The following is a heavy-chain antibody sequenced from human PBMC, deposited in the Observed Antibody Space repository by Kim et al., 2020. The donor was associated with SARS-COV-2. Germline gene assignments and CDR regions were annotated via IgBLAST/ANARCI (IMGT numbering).Heavy chain of an antibody. D-gene: IGHD4-17*01. J-gene: IGHJ4*02. CDR1: GGSISSGGYY. CDR2: IYYSGST. Sequence: SETLSLTCTVSGGSISSGGYYWSWIRQHPGKGLEWIGYIYYSGSTYYNPSLKSRVTISVDTSKNQFSLKLSSVTAADTAVYYCARVGFVYGDYRPFDYWGQGTLVTVSS. CDR3: ARVGFVYGDYRPFDY. V-gene: IGHV4-31*03.